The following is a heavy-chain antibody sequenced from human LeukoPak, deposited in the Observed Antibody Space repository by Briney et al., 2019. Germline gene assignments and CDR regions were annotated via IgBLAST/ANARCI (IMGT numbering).Heavy chain of an antibody. D-gene: IGHD2-2*01. CDR1: GGSISSGGYY. CDR3: ARATPRRIGVVVPGLMDV. Sequence: PSETLSLTCTVSGGSISSGGYYWSWIRQHPGKGLEWIGYIYYSGSTYYNPSLKSRVTISVDTSKNQFSLKLSSVAAADMAVYYCARATPRRIGVVVPGLMDVWGKGTTVTVSS. CDR2: IYYSGST. V-gene: IGHV4-31*03. J-gene: IGHJ6*03.